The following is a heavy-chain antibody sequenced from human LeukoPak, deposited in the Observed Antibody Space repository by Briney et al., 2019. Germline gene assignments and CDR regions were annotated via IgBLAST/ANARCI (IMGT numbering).Heavy chain of an antibody. Sequence: SETLSLTCAVYGGSFSGYYWSWIRQPPGKGLEWIGEINHSGSTNYNPSLKSRVIISVDTSKNQFSLKLSSVTAADTAVYYCARDFDYYDSSGYAGEIDYWGQGTLVTVSS. J-gene: IGHJ4*02. CDR1: GGSFSGYY. CDR3: ARDFDYYDSSGYAGEIDY. D-gene: IGHD3-22*01. V-gene: IGHV4-34*01. CDR2: INHSGST.